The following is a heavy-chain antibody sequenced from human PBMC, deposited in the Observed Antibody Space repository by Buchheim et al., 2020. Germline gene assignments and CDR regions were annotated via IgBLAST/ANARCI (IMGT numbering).Heavy chain of an antibody. V-gene: IGHV1-46*03. J-gene: IGHJ4*02. D-gene: IGHD1-26*01. CDR3: DRDLGLGGSRWESYFDF. Sequence: QVQLVQSGAEVKKPGASVKVSCKASGYTFTGHYIHWVRQAPGQGLEWMGIINPRTGNTVHAQKFQGRLTVTRDTSTRAIYMELHNLKYEDTDVYYCDRDLGLGGSRWESYFDFWGQGTL. CDR2: INPRTGNT. CDR1: GYTFTGHY.